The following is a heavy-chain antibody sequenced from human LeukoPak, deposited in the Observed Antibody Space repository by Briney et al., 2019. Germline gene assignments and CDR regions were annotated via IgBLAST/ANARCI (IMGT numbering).Heavy chain of an antibody. CDR3: ARVITTNNDY. V-gene: IGHV1-18*04. CDR2: ISAYNGNT. D-gene: IGHD3-22*01. J-gene: IGHJ4*02. Sequence: ASVKVSCKASGYTVTSYYMHWVRQAPGQGLEWMGWISAYNGNTNYAQKLQGRVTMTTDTSTSTAYMELRSLRSDDTAVYYCARVITTNNDYWGQGTLVTVSS. CDR1: GYTVTSYY.